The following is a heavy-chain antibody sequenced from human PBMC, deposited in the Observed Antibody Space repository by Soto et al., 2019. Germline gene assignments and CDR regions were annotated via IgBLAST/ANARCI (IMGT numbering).Heavy chain of an antibody. CDR2: IGASGSST. CDR3: AKNGSP. CDR1: GFTFSNYP. J-gene: IGHJ5*02. Sequence: EVQLLESGGGLVQPGGSLRLSCAASGFTFSNYPMSWVRQAPGKGLEWVSTIGASGSSTYYADSVKGRFTISRDNSKNTLYLQMNSLRAEDTAMYYCAKNGSPWGQGTPVTVST. D-gene: IGHD3-10*01. V-gene: IGHV3-23*01.